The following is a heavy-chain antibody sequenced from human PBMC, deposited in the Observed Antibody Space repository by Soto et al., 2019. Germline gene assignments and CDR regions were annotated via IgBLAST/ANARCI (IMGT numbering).Heavy chain of an antibody. Sequence: QLQLQESGSGLVKPSQTLSLTCAVSGGSISSGGYSWSWIRQPPGKGLEWIGYIYHGSTYYNPSLNRRVTISVDRSNNQFSLKRSSVTAAATAVYYCARAGGLGAVGVDYWGKGTLVTVSS. D-gene: IGHD6-19*01. CDR2: IYHGST. J-gene: IGHJ4*02. CDR3: ARAGGLGAVGVDY. CDR1: GGSISSGGYS. V-gene: IGHV4-30-2*01.